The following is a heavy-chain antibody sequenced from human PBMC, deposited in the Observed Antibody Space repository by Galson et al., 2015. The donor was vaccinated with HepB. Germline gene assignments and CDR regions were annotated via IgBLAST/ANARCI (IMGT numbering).Heavy chain of an antibody. CDR2: IYSGGST. CDR3: VCSSGYYYETRGAFDI. J-gene: IGHJ3*02. D-gene: IGHD3-22*01. Sequence: SLRLSCAASGFTVSSNYMSWVRQAPGKGLEWVSVIYSGGSTYYADSVKGRFTISRDNSKNTLYLQMNSLRAEDTAVYYCVCSSGYYYETRGAFDIWGQGTMVTVSS. V-gene: IGHV3-66*01. CDR1: GFTVSSNY.